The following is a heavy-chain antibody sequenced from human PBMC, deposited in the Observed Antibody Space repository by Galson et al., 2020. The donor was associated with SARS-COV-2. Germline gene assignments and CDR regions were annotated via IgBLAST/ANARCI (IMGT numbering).Heavy chain of an antibody. CDR3: ARGGTATLFY. J-gene: IGHJ4*02. D-gene: IGHD5-18*01. CDR2: IYTSGST. CDR1: GASISSGSYY. V-gene: IGHV4-61*02. Sequence: SETLSLTCTVSGASISSGSYYWSWIRQPAGKGLEWIGRIYTSGSTNYNPSLKSRVTISVDTSKNQFSLKLSSVTAADTAVYYCARGGTATLFYWFQGALVTVSS.